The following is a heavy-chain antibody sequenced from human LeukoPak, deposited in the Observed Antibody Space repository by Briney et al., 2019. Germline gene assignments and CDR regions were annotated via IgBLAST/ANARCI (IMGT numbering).Heavy chain of an antibody. D-gene: IGHD5-24*01. Sequence: SGGSLRLSCAASGFTFSSYSMNWVRQAPGKGLEWVANINQDGSEKYFVDSVRGRFTISRDNAKNSLHLQMNTLRAEDTAVYYCARERDGRFFDYWGQGTLVTVSS. CDR2: INQDGSEK. CDR3: ARERDGRFFDY. CDR1: GFTFSSYS. J-gene: IGHJ4*02. V-gene: IGHV3-7*01.